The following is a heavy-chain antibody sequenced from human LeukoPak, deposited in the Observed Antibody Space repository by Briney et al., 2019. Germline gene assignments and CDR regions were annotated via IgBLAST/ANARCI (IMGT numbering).Heavy chain of an antibody. D-gene: IGHD2-2*01. CDR2: IIPILGIA. Sequence: GASVKVSCKASGGTFSSYAISWVRQAPGQGLEWMGRIIPILGIANYAQKFQGRVTITADESTSTAYMELSSLRSEDTAVYYCAREIPSGTLPASPWFDPWGQGTLVTVSS. V-gene: IGHV1-69*04. J-gene: IGHJ5*02. CDR3: AREIPSGTLPASPWFDP. CDR1: GGTFSSYA.